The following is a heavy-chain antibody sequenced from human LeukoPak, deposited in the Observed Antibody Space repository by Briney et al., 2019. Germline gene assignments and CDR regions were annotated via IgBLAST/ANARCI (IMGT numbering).Heavy chain of an antibody. J-gene: IGHJ4*02. V-gene: IGHV3-7*01. D-gene: IGHD2-15*01. Sequence: GGSLRLSCAASGFTFSNYWMSWLRQAPGKGLEWVANVRVDGNEKYYVDSVKGRLTISRDNAQNSLYLQLNSLRAEDTAVYYCARDLSGPSFYWGQGPWSPSPQ. CDR1: GFTFSNYW. CDR2: VRVDGNEK. CDR3: ARDLSGPSFY.